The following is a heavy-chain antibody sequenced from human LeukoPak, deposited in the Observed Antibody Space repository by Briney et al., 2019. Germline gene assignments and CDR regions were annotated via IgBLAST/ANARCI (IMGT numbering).Heavy chain of an antibody. D-gene: IGHD2-15*01. CDR1: GSTFTGYY. V-gene: IGHV1-2*02. CDR3: ARGQEGITPPLDH. CDR2: INPNSGGT. J-gene: IGHJ4*02. Sequence: ASVKVSCKSSGSTFTGYYMHCVRQAPGQGPEWRGWINPNSGGTNYAQKFPGRVTMTRDTSISTAYMEPSRLRSDDTAVYYCARGQEGITPPLDHWGQGTLVTVSS.